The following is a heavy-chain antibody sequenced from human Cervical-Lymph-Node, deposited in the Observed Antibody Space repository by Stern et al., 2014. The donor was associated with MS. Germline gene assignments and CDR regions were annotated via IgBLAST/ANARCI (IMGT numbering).Heavy chain of an antibody. J-gene: IGHJ6*02. CDR3: ARALGADYNHVDYYHGMDF. CDR1: GFTFRSYA. Sequence: QVQLVESGGGVVKPGTSLRLSCVASGFTFRSYAMPWVRQAPGKGLEWVAFISYDGGNKYFADSVKGRFTISRDKSKNTLSLQMNSLRPEDTGVYYCARALGADYNHVDYYHGMDFWGQGTTVTVSS. V-gene: IGHV3-30-3*01. CDR2: ISYDGGNK. D-gene: IGHD4-11*01.